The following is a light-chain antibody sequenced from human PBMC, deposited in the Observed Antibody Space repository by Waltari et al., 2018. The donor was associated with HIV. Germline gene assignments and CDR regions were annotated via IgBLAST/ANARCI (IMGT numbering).Light chain of an antibody. CDR3: QQSYSTPRT. CDR2: AGS. Sequence: DIQMPQSPSSLSASVGERVTITCRASQSITNYLNWYQQKPGKAPRLLIFAGSSLQSGVPARFSGSGSGTDFTLTITSLQAEDFATYYCQQSYSTPRTFGQGTKLDIK. CDR1: QSITNY. J-gene: IGKJ2*01. V-gene: IGKV1-39*01.